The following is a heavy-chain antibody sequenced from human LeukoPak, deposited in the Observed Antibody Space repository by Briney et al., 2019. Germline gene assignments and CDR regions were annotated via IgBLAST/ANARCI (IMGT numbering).Heavy chain of an antibody. D-gene: IGHD2-2*01. V-gene: IGHV4-39*07. CDR2: IYYSGST. Sequence: SETLSLTCTVSGGSISSSSYYWGWIRQPPGKGLEWIVSIYYSGSTYYNPSLKSRVTISVDTSKNQFSLKLSSVTAADTAVYYCARVSRYCSSTSCYYLDYWGQGTLVTVSS. CDR3: ARVSRYCSSTSCYYLDY. J-gene: IGHJ4*02. CDR1: GGSISSSSYY.